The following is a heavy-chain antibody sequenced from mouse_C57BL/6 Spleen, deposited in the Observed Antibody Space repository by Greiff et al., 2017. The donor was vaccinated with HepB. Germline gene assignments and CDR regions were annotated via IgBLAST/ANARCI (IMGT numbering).Heavy chain of an antibody. CDR2: ISDGGSYT. V-gene: IGHV5-4*03. Sequence: EVMLVESGGGLVKPGGSLKLSCAASGFTFSSYAMSWVRQTPEKRLEWVATISDGGSYTYYPDNVKGRFTISRANAKNNLYLQKSHLKSEDTAMYYCARGDGSGVPCYWGQGTLVTVSA. CDR3: ARGDGSGVPCY. CDR1: GFTFSSYA. J-gene: IGHJ3*01. D-gene: IGHD2-3*01.